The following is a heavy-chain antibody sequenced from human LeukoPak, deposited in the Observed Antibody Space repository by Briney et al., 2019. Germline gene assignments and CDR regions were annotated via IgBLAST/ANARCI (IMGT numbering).Heavy chain of an antibody. V-gene: IGHV4-39*07. Sequence: PSETLSLTCTVSGGSISSSSYYWGWIRQPPGKGLEWIGSIYYSGSTYYNPSLKSRVTISVDTSKNQFSLKLSSVTAADTAVYYCARDWWDKVGATGMDVWGQGTLVTVSS. CDR3: ARDWWDKVGATGMDV. CDR2: IYYSGST. D-gene: IGHD1-26*01. CDR1: GGSISSSSYY. J-gene: IGHJ4*02.